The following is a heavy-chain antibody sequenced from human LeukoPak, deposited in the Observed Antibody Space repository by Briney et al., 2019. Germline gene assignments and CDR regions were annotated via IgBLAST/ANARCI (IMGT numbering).Heavy chain of an antibody. V-gene: IGHV3-30-3*01. CDR1: GFTFSSYA. CDR2: ISYDGSNK. D-gene: IGHD2/OR15-2a*01. CDR3: AKDGGEYCTSSSCYYYYMDV. Sequence: GGSLRLSCAASGFTFSSYAMHWVRQAPGKGLEWVAVISYDGSNKYYADSVKGRFTISRDNSKKTLYLQMNSLRPEDAAVHYCAKDGGEYCTSSSCYYYYMDVWGKGTTVTVSS. J-gene: IGHJ6*03.